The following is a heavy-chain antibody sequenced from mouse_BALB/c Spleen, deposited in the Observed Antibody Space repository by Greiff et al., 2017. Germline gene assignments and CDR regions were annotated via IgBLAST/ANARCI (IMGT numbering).Heavy chain of an antibody. J-gene: IGHJ4*01. CDR2: ISYSGST. CDR1: GDSITSGY. D-gene: IGHD4-1*01. Sequence: EVKLMESGPSLVKPSQTLSLTCSVTGDSITSGYWNWIRKFPGNKLEYMGYISYSGSTYYNPSLKSRISITRDTSKNQYYLQLNSVTTEDTATYYCAKAANWDVGAMDYWGQGTSVTVSS. V-gene: IGHV3-8*02. CDR3: AKAANWDVGAMDY.